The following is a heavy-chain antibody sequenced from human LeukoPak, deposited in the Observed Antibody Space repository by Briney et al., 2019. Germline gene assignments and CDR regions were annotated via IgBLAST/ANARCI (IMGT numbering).Heavy chain of an antibody. D-gene: IGHD5-24*01. V-gene: IGHV3-33*01. CDR1: GFTFSSYG. J-gene: IGHJ1*01. Sequence: GGSLRLSCAASGFTFSSYGMHWVRQAPGKGLEWVAVIWYDGSNKYCGDSVKGRFTISRDNSKKTLYLQMNSLRVEDTAVYYCARGDGYIDAEYLQHWGQGTLVTVS. CDR2: IWYDGSNK. CDR3: ARGDGYIDAEYLQH.